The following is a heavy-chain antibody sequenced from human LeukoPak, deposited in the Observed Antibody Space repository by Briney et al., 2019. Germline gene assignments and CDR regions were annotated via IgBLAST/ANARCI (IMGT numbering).Heavy chain of an antibody. CDR1: GFPFSTYG. D-gene: IGHD7-27*01. CDR2: IRFDGTNK. J-gene: IGHJ6*03. V-gene: IGHV3-30*02. CDR3: AKVPGENYYYYYMDV. Sequence: GGSLRLSCAASGFPFSTYGMHWIRQAPGKGLEWVTFIRFDGTNKYYADSVKGRFTISRDNSKNTLYLQMNSLRAEDTAIYYCAKVPGENYYYYYMDVWGKGTTVTVSS.